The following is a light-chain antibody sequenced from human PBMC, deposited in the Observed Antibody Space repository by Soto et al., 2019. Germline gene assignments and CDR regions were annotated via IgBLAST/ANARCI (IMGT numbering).Light chain of an antibody. CDR2: KAS. V-gene: IGKV1-5*03. CDR3: QHYNGYPHT. CDR1: QSISNW. Sequence: DIPMTQSPSTLSASVGDRVTITCRASQSISNWLAWYQQKPGTAPKLLMYKASRLESGVPSRCSGSGSVTEFTLTLSSLHHDDFATYYCQHYNGYPHTFGGGTKVKIK. J-gene: IGKJ4*01.